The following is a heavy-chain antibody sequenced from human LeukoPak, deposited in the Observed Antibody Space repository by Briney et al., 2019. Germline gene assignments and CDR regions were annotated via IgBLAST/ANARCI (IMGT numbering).Heavy chain of an antibody. J-gene: IGHJ4*02. CDR1: GFTFSSYS. CDR2: ISSSSSTI. D-gene: IGHD3-22*01. Sequence: GGSLRLSCSASGFTFSSYSMNWVRQAPGKGLEWVSYISSSSSTIYYADSVKGRFTISRDNAKNSLYLQMNNLRAEDTAVYYCARAVPTYYYDSSGYYYSDYWGQGTLVTVSS. CDR3: ARAVPTYYYDSSGYYYSDY. V-gene: IGHV3-48*01.